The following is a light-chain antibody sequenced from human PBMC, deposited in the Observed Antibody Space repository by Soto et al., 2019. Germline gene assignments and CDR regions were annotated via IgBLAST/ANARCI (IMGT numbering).Light chain of an antibody. CDR3: QQYGSAPRT. Sequence: EIVLTQSPGTLSLSPGERATLSCRASQSVSRNYLAWYQQKPGQAPRLLIYAAYSRISGIPDRFSGSGSGTDFTLTISRLEPEDFAVYHCQQYGSAPRTFGQGTKVEIK. V-gene: IGKV3-20*01. J-gene: IGKJ1*01. CDR2: AAY. CDR1: QSVSRNY.